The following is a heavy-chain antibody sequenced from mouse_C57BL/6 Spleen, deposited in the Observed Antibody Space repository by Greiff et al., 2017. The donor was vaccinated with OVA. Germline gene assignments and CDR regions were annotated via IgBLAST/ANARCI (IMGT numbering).Heavy chain of an antibody. Sequence: QVQLQQSGAELARPGASVKLSCKASGYTFTSYGISWVKQRTGQGLEWIGEIYPRSGNTYYNEKFKGKATLTADKSSSTAYMELRSLTSEDSAVYFWARSPYSNSHYYAMYYWGQGTSVTVSS. CDR2: IYPRSGNT. J-gene: IGHJ4*01. V-gene: IGHV1-81*01. CDR3: ARSPYSNSHYYAMYY. D-gene: IGHD2-5*01. CDR1: GYTFTSYG.